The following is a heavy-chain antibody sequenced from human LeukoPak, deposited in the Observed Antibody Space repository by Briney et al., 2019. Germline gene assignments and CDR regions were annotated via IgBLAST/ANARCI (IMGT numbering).Heavy chain of an antibody. D-gene: IGHD3-3*01. CDR1: GGSFSGYY. V-gene: IGHV4-34*01. Sequence: SETLSLTCAVYGGSFSGYYWSWIRQPPGKGLEWIGAINHSGSTNYNPSLKSRVTISVDTSKNQFSLKLSSVTAADTAVYYCARAFPYYDFWSGYRTNWFDPWGQGTLVTVSS. J-gene: IGHJ5*02. CDR2: INHSGST. CDR3: ARAFPYYDFWSGYRTNWFDP.